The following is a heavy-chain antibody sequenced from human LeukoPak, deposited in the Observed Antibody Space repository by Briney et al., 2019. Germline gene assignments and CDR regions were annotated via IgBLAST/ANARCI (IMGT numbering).Heavy chain of an antibody. CDR1: GGSISSGGYS. J-gene: IGHJ4*02. D-gene: IGHD6-19*01. Sequence: SETLSLTCAVSGGSISSGGYSWSWIRQPPGKGLEWIGSIYHSGSTYYNPSLKSRVTISVDTSKKQFSLKLSSVTAADTAVYYCARLQQWLPRDYWGQGTLVIVSS. CDR2: IYHSGST. V-gene: IGHV4-30-2*03. CDR3: ARLQQWLPRDY.